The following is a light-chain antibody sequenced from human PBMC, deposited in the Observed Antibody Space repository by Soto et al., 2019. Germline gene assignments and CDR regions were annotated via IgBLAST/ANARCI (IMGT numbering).Light chain of an antibody. CDR3: QKRSKWPIN. CDR1: QGIGNA. CDR2: GAS. V-gene: IGKV1-6*01. Sequence: AIQMTHSPSSLSASVVYRVTISFRASQGIGNALGWYQQKPGKPPKVLIYGASNLQSGVPPRFSGSGSGTDFTLAISSLQPEDFAVYYCQKRSKWPINFGQGTRLEIK. J-gene: IGKJ5*01.